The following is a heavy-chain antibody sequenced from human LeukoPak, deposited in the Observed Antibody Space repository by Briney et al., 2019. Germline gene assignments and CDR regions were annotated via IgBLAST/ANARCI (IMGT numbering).Heavy chain of an antibody. V-gene: IGHV3-30*03. J-gene: IGHJ6*03. Sequence: GGSLRLSCAASGFTFSSYGMHWVRQAPGKGLEWVAVISYDGSNKYYADSVKGRFTISRDNAKNSLYLQMNSLRAEDTAVYYCARDLFRRFGVAYYYYYYYMDVWGKGTTVTVSS. CDR3: ARDLFRRFGVAYYYYYYYMDV. D-gene: IGHD3-3*01. CDR1: GFTFSSYG. CDR2: ISYDGSNK.